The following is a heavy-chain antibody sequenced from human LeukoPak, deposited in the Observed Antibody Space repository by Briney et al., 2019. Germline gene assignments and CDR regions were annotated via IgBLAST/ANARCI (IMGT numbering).Heavy chain of an antibody. V-gene: IGHV1-3*03. J-gene: IGHJ3*02. CDR3: ARVSGCSGGSCYLGDAFDI. CDR2: INAGNGNT. CDR1: GYTFTSYD. D-gene: IGHD2-15*01. Sequence: ASVKVSCKASGYTFTSYDINWVRQATGQGLEWMGWINAGNGNTKYSQEFQGRVTITRDTSASTAYMELSSLRSEDMAVYYCARVSGCSGGSCYLGDAFDIWGQGTMVTVSS.